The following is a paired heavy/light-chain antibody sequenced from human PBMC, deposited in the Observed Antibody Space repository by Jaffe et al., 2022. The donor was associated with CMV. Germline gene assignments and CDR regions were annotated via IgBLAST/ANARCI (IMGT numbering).Heavy chain of an antibody. J-gene: IGHJ6*02. V-gene: IGHV3-48*02. Sequence: EVQLVESGGGLVQPGGSLRLSCAASGFTFSSYSMNWVRQAPGKGLEWVSYISSSSSTIYYADSVKGRFTISRDNAKNSLYLQMNSLRDEDTAVYYCARDRRYSSSGEYYYYGMDVWGQGTTVTVSS. CDR2: ISSSSSTI. D-gene: IGHD6-6*01. CDR1: GFTFSSYS. CDR3: ARDRRYSSSGEYYYYGMDV.
Light chain of an antibody. CDR1: QSVSSN. CDR3: QQYNNWPPVT. J-gene: IGKJ4*01. V-gene: IGKV3-15*01. Sequence: EIVMTQSPATLSVSPGERATLSCRASQSVSSNLAWYQQKPGQAPRLLIYGASTRATGIPARFSGSGSGTEFTLTISSLQSEDFAVYYCQQYNNWPPVTFGGGTKVEIK. CDR2: GAS.